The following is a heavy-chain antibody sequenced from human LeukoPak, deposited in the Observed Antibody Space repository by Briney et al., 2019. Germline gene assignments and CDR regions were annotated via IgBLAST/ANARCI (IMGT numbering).Heavy chain of an antibody. D-gene: IGHD3-22*01. Sequence: GGSLRLSCAASGFTFDDYSMHWVRQVPGEGLEWVSLISWDGGSTYYADSVKGRFTISRDNAKNSLYLQMNSLRAEDTAVYYCARGSTYYDSSGQAPFDYWGQGTLVTVSS. J-gene: IGHJ4*02. CDR1: GFTFDDYS. V-gene: IGHV3-43*01. CDR3: ARGSTYYDSSGQAPFDY. CDR2: ISWDGGST.